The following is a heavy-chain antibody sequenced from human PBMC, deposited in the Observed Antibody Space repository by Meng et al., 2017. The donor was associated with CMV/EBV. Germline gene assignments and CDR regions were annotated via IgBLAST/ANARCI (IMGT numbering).Heavy chain of an antibody. J-gene: IGHJ4*02. V-gene: IGHV3-30*18. CDR3: AKAPVVVTVIRIGFFDY. CDR1: LAISSYG. Sequence: LAISSYGMNWVRQAPGKGLEWVAVISSDGSNKYYADSVKGRFTISRDNSKNTVYLQMNRLRAEDTAVYYCAKAPVVVTVIRIGFFDYWGQGTLVTVSS. D-gene: IGHD2-21*02. CDR2: ISSDGSNK.